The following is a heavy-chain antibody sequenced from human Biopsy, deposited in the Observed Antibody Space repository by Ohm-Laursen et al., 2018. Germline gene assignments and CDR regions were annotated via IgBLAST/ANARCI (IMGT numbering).Heavy chain of an antibody. CDR1: GGTFISDI. CDR3: ARHYYDTSGYNWFDP. Sequence: ASVKVSCKASGGTFISDIFAWVRQAPGQRPEWMGDVMSFFGTAQYAPKLQGRVSMTADKTTYTAYMELTSLTSEDTAVYFCARHYYDTSGYNWFDPWGQGTLVTVSS. CDR2: VMSFFGTA. D-gene: IGHD3-22*01. V-gene: IGHV1-69*06. J-gene: IGHJ5*02.